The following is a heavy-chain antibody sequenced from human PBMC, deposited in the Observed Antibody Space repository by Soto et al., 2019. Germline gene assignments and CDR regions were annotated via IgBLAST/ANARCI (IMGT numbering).Heavy chain of an antibody. D-gene: IGHD6-13*01. CDR2: IIPIFGTA. Sequence: SVKVSCKASGGTLSSYAISWVRQAPGQGLEWMGGIIPIFGTANYAQKFQGRVTITADESTSTAYMELSSLRSEDTAVYYCARDNVAAAGFDYWGQGTLVTVSS. CDR1: GGTLSSYA. CDR3: ARDNVAAAGFDY. J-gene: IGHJ4*02. V-gene: IGHV1-69*13.